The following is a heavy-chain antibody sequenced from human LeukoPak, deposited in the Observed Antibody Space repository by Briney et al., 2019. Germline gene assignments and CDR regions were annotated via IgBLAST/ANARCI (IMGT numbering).Heavy chain of an antibody. CDR2: ISGSGGST. Sequence: GGSLRLSCAASGFTFSSYSMNWVRQAPGKGLEWVSAISGSGGSTYYADSVKGRFTISRDNAKNSLYLQMNSLRAEDTAVYYCARESQSAYYFDSSGYEDAFDIWGQGTMVTVSS. V-gene: IGHV3-21*01. CDR3: ARESQSAYYFDSSGYEDAFDI. D-gene: IGHD3-22*01. CDR1: GFTFSSYS. J-gene: IGHJ3*02.